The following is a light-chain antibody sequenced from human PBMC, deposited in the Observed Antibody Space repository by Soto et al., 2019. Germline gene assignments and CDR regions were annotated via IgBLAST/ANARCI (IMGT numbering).Light chain of an antibody. CDR3: QQFNTYTRT. CDR2: HAS. Sequence: DIKMTQSPSTLPASVGDRVTITCRASQSISNWLAWYQQKPGTAPKVLIYHASNLQSGVPSRFSGSGAGTECTRTISSLQPEDFATDYCQQFNTYTRTFGQGTKVDIK. J-gene: IGKJ1*01. CDR1: QSISNW. V-gene: IGKV1-5*01.